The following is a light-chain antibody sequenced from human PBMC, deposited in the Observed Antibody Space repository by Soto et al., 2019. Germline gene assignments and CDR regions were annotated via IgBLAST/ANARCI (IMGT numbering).Light chain of an antibody. CDR3: VLYDGRGIVV. Sequence: QSFLAQEPSLSVSAVGTVTLTCGLRSGSVSTSNYPSWYQQTPGQAPRTLVYSTNTRSSGVPDRFSGSILGNKAALTITGAKSDYDSDYYLVLYDGRGIVVFGGGT. CDR1: SGSVSTSNY. V-gene: IGLV8-61*01. J-gene: IGLJ2*01. CDR2: STN.